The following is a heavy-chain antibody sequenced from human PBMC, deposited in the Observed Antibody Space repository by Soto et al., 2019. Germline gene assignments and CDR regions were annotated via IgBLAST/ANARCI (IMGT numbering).Heavy chain of an antibody. CDR1: GFTSSNAW. D-gene: IGHD2-2*01. Sequence: GGSLRLSCAASGFTSSNAWMNWVRQAPGKGLEWVGRIKSKTDGGTTDYAAPVKGRFTISRDDSKNTLYLQMNSLKTEDTAVYYCTTLPYCSSTSCYAIIDYWGQGTLVTVSS. J-gene: IGHJ4*02. CDR3: TTLPYCSSTSCYAIIDY. V-gene: IGHV3-15*07. CDR2: IKSKTDGGTT.